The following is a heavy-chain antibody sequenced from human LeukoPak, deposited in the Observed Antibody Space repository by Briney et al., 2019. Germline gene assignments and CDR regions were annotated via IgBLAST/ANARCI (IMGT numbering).Heavy chain of an antibody. CDR1: EFTFSTYW. CDR3: AREGGLAGYSSSWHDAFDI. CDR2: INSDGTTT. D-gene: IGHD6-13*01. Sequence: GGSLRLSCAASEFTFSTYWMHWVRQAPGKGLVWVSRINSDGTTTTYADSVKGRFTISRDNAKNTLYLQMNSLRAEDTAVHYCAREGGLAGYSSSWHDAFDIWGQGTMVTVSS. J-gene: IGHJ3*02. V-gene: IGHV3-74*01.